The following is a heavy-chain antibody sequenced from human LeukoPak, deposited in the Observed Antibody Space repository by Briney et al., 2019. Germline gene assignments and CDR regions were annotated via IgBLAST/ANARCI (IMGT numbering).Heavy chain of an antibody. CDR3: ARDVLLGSTRYLDY. J-gene: IGHJ4*02. D-gene: IGHD2-8*02. CDR2: IYRSGST. CDR1: GDSINTGYNY. Sequence: PSQTLSLTCSVSGDSINTGYNYWNWVRQHPRKGLEWIGYIYRSGSTYYNPSFESRGTISVDTSKNQSSLRLRSVAAADTAVYYCARDVLLGSTRYLDYWGPGILVTVSS. V-gene: IGHV4-31*03.